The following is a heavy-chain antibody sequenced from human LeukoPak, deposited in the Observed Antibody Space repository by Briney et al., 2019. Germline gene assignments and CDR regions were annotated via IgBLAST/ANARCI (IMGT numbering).Heavy chain of an antibody. CDR2: IYYSGST. Sequence: SETLSLTCTVSGGSISSYYWSWIRQPPGKGLEWIGYIYYSGSTNYNPSLKSRVTISVDTSKNQFSLKLSSVTAADTAVYYCARDYAPGYYGSGSYPVNAFDIWGQGTMVTVSS. CDR1: GGSISSYY. D-gene: IGHD3-10*01. V-gene: IGHV4-59*01. J-gene: IGHJ3*02. CDR3: ARDYAPGYYGSGSYPVNAFDI.